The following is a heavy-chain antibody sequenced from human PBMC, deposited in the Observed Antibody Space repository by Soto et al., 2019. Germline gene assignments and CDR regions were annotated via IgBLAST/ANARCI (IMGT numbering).Heavy chain of an antibody. CDR1: GGSFSGYY. Sequence: QVQLQQWGAGLLKPSETLSLTCAVYGGSFSGYYWSWIRQPPGKGLEWIGEINHSGSTNYNPSLKSRVVISVDTSKNQFSLKLSSVTAADTAVYYCARALGYCSGGSCPARRRNWFDPWGQGTLVTVSS. J-gene: IGHJ5*02. CDR3: ARALGYCSGGSCPARRRNWFDP. CDR2: INHSGST. V-gene: IGHV4-34*01. D-gene: IGHD2-15*01.